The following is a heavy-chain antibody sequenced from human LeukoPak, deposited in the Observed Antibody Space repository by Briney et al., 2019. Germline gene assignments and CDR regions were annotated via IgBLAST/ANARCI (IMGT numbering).Heavy chain of an antibody. V-gene: IGHV3-53*01. Sequence: GGSLRLSCAASGFTVSSNYMSWVRQAPGKGLEWVSVIYSGGSTYYADSVKGRFTISRDNSKNTLYLQMNSLRAEDTAVYYCAKDLLQDSGSYYNFPNDYWGQGTLVTVSS. CDR3: AKDLLQDSGSYYNFPNDY. CDR1: GFTVSSNY. J-gene: IGHJ4*02. CDR2: IYSGGST. D-gene: IGHD3-10*01.